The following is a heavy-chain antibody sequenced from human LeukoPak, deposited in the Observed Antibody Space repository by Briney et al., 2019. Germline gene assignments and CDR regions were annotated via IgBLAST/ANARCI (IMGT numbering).Heavy chain of an antibody. CDR2: MNPNSGNT. J-gene: IGHJ4*02. Sequence: GASVKVSCKASGYTFTTYDINWVGQATGQGLEWMAWMNPNSGNTGYPQKLQGRVTMTRNTSISTAYMELSSLRSEDTAVYSCVRVAGNCGGDCYRLVYWGQGTLVTVAS. V-gene: IGHV1-8*01. CDR1: GYTFTTYD. CDR3: VRVAGNCGGDCYRLVY. D-gene: IGHD2-21*01.